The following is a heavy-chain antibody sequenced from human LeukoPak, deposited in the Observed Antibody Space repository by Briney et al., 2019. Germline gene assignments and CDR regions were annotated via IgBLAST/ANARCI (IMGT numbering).Heavy chain of an antibody. D-gene: IGHD2-2*01. CDR3: ARGYCSSTSCYGDDDY. CDR1: GFTFSNTW. CDR2: ISSDGSDI. V-gene: IGHV3-74*01. J-gene: IGHJ4*02. Sequence: GGSLRLSCAASGFTFSNTWMYWVRQAPGKGLVWVSRISSDGSDITYADSVKGRFTISRDNAKNTLYLQMNSLRADDTAVYYCARGYCSSTSCYGDDDYWGQGTLVTVSS.